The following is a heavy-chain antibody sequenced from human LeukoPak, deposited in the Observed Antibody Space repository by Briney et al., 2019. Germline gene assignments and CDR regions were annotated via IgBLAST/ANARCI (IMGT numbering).Heavy chain of an antibody. CDR1: GGSFSSYY. V-gene: IGHV4-59*12. CDR2: IYHSGST. CDR3: ARAPYYYDSSGDRYYFDY. J-gene: IGHJ4*02. D-gene: IGHD3-22*01. Sequence: SETLSLTCTVSGGSFSSYYWSWIRQPPGKGLEWIGYIYHSGSTYYNPSLKSRVTISVDRSKNQFSLKLSSVTAADTAVYYCARAPYYYDSSGDRYYFDYWGQGTLVTVSS.